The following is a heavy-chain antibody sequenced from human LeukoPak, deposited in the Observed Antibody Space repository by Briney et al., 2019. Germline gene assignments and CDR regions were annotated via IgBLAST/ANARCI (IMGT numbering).Heavy chain of an antibody. CDR2: IYYSGST. Sequence: YXWXXXRQPPGKGLEWIGYIYYSGSTNYNPYLKSRVTISVDTSKNQFSLKLSSVTAADTAVYYCARDLTTVTTNWFDPWGQGTLVTVSS. CDR3: ARDLTTVTTNWFDP. J-gene: IGHJ5*02. D-gene: IGHD4-11*01. V-gene: IGHV4-59*01. CDR1: YX.